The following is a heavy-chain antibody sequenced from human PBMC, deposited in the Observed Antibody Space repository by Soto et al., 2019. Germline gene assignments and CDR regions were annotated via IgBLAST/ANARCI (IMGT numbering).Heavy chain of an antibody. CDR3: ARDLLNTAAAAYYYYYGMDV. D-gene: IGHD6-13*01. CDR1: GFTFSSYA. Sequence: PGGSLSLSCAASGFTFSSYAMHWVRQAPGKGLEWVAVISYDGSNKYYADSVKGRFTISRDNSKNTLYLQMNSLRAEDTAVYYCARDLLNTAAAAYYYYYGMDVWGQGTTVTVSS. CDR2: ISYDGSNK. J-gene: IGHJ6*02. V-gene: IGHV3-30-3*01.